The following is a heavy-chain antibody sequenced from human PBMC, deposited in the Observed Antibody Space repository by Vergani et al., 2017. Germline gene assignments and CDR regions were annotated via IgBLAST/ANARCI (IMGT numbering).Heavy chain of an antibody. CDR1: GFTFSSYA. CDR2: ISGSGGST. V-gene: IGHV3-23*01. D-gene: IGHD4-23*01. J-gene: IGHJ6*02. Sequence: EVQLLESGGGLVQPGGSLRLSCAASGFTFSSYAMSWVRQAPGKGLEWVSAISGSGGSTYYADSVKGRFTISRDNSNNTLYLQMNSLRAEDTAVYYCARNGGNSKVDCMDVWGQGTTVTVSS. CDR3: ARNGGNSKVDCMDV.